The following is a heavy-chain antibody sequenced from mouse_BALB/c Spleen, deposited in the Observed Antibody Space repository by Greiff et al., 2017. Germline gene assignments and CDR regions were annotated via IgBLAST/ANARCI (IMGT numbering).Heavy chain of an antibody. J-gene: IGHJ4*01. D-gene: IGHD1-1*01. Sequence: VQLKESGPGLVAPSQSLSITCTVSGFSFTDYGVSWIRQPPGKGLEWLGVIWGGGSTYYNSALKSRLSISTDNSKSQVFLKMNSLRTDDTAMYYCAKPYGSSYRYYAMDYWGQGTSVTVSS. V-gene: IGHV2-6-5*01. CDR1: GFSFTDYG. CDR3: AKPYGSSYRYYAMDY. CDR2: IWGGGST.